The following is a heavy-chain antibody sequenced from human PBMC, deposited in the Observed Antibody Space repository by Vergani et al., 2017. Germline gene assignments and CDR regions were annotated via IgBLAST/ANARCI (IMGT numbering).Heavy chain of an antibody. D-gene: IGHD6-13*01. CDR2: INHSGST. J-gene: IGHJ6*03. CDR1: GGSFSGYY. CDR3: ARGRTLAAGYYYYYYYMNV. V-gene: IGHV4-34*01. Sequence: QVQLQQWGAGLLKPSETLSLTCAVYGGSFSGYYWSWIRQPPGKGLEWFGEINHSGSTNYNPSLKSRVTISVDTSKNQFSLKLSSVTAADTAVYYCARGRTLAAGYYYYYYYMNVWGKGTTVTVSS.